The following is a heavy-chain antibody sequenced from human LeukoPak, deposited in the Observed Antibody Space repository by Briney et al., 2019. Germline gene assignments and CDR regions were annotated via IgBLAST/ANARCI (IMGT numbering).Heavy chain of an antibody. J-gene: IGHJ4*02. V-gene: IGHV3-23*01. CDR3: ARWYSSGWYSDY. CDR2: IGISGGTT. Sequence: PGGSLRLSCAASGFTFSNYAVSWVRQAPGKGLEWVSAIGISGGTTYHADSVKGRFTLSRDNSKNTLYLQMNSLRAEDTAVYYYARWYSSGWYSDYWGQGTLVTVSS. D-gene: IGHD6-19*01. CDR1: GFTFSNYA.